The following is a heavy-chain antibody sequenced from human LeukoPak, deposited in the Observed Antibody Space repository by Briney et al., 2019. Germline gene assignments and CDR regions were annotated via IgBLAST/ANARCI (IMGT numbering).Heavy chain of an antibody. V-gene: IGHV3-30-3*01. Sequence: GGSLRLSCAASGFTFSSYAMHWVRQAPGKGLEWVAVISYDGSNKYYADSVKGRFTTSRDNAKNSLYLQMNSLRAEDTAVYYCARALWSGPVYYGMDVWGQGTTVTVSS. CDR2: ISYDGSNK. J-gene: IGHJ6*02. CDR3: ARALWSGPVYYGMDV. CDR1: GFTFSSYA. D-gene: IGHD3-10*01.